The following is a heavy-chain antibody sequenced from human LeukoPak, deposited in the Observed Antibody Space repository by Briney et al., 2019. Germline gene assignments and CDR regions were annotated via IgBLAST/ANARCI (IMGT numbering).Heavy chain of an antibody. Sequence: ASVKVSCKASGYTFTSYAMNWVRQAPGQGLEWMGWINTNTGNPTYAQGFTGRFVFSLDTSVSTAYLQISSLKAEDTAVYYCARGTLLLWFGELLGNYFDYWGQGTLVTVSS. CDR2: INTNTGNP. V-gene: IGHV7-4-1*02. CDR3: ARGTLLLWFGELLGNYFDY. CDR1: GYTFTSYA. J-gene: IGHJ4*02. D-gene: IGHD3-10*01.